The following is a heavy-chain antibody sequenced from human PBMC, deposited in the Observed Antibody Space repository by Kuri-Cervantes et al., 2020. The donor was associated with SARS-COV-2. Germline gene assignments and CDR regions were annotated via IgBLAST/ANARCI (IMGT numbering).Heavy chain of an antibody. D-gene: IGHD4-17*01. CDR3: ASSSPATVTYPFYY. J-gene: IGHJ4*02. Sequence: GESLKISCAASEFSLKDYGIHWGRQAPGKGLEWVAVISYDGSNKYYADSVKGRFTISRDNSKNTLYLQMNSLRAEDTAVYYCASSSPATVTYPFYYWGRGTLVTVSS. CDR2: ISYDGSNK. V-gene: IGHV3-30*19. CDR1: EFSLKDYG.